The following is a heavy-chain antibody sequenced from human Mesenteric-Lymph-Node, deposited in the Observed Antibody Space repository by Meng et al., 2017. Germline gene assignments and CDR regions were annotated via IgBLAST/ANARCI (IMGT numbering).Heavy chain of an antibody. J-gene: IGHJ5*02. CDR3: ARDRSGGYNWFDP. CDR1: GDSVSSGGYY. D-gene: IGHD6-19*01. CDR2: IYYSGTT. V-gene: IGHV4-61*08. Sequence: SETLSLTCTVSGDSVSSGGYYWSWIRQPPGKGLEWIGYIYYSGTTNYSPSLKSRVTISVDTSKNQFSLKLTSVTAADTAVYYCARDRSGGYNWFDPWGHGALVTVSS.